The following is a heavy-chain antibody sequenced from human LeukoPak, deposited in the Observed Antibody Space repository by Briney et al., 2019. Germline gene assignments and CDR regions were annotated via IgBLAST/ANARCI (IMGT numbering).Heavy chain of an antibody. V-gene: IGHV3-23*01. CDR3: AKGRSITIFGVAAGY. J-gene: IGHJ4*02. CDR1: GFTFSSYA. D-gene: IGHD3-3*01. Sequence: GGSLRLSCAASGFTFSSYAMSWVRQAPGKGLEWVSAISGSGGSTYYADSVKGRFTISRDNSKNTLYLQTNSLRAEDTAVYYCAKGRSITIFGVAAGYWGQGTLVTVSS. CDR2: ISGSGGST.